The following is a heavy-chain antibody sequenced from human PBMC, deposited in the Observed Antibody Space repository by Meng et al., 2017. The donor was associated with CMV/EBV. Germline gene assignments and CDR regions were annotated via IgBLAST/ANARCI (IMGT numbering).Heavy chain of an antibody. CDR3: ARDSRATDY. CDR2: ISSSSSYI. J-gene: IGHJ4*02. D-gene: IGHD1-26*01. Sequence: LSLTCAASGFTFSSYSMNWVRQAPGKGLEWVSSISSSSSYIYYADSVKGRFTISRDNAKNSLYLQMNSLRAEDTAMYYCARDSRATDYWGQGTLVTVSS. CDR1: GFTFSSYS. V-gene: IGHV3-21*01.